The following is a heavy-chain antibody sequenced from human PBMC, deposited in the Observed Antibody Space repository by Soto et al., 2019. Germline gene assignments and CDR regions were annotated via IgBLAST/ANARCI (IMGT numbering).Heavy chain of an antibody. J-gene: IGHJ4*02. V-gene: IGHV1-8*01. CDR2: MNPNRGNT. Sequence: GASVKVSCKASGYTFTSYDINWVRQATGQGLEGMGWMNPNRGNTGYEQKFQGRVTMTRNTSISTAYMELRSLRSEDTAVYYCARFGSGSYSSSPFDYWGQGTLVTVSS. CDR3: ARFGSGSYSSSPFDY. D-gene: IGHD3-10*01. CDR1: GYTFTSYD.